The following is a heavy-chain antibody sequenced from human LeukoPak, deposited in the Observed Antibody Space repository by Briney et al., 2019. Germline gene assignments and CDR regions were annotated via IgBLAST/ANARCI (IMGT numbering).Heavy chain of an antibody. V-gene: IGHV5-51*01. CDR1: GYSFTSYW. CDR2: IYLGDSDT. D-gene: IGHD5-18*01. Sequence: GESLKISGKGSGYSFTSYWIGWVRQMPGKGLEWMGIIYLGDSDTRYSPSFQGQVTISADKSISTAYLQWSSLKASDTAMYYCARHFTAMMGPYYMDVWGKGTTVTVSS. J-gene: IGHJ6*03. CDR3: ARHFTAMMGPYYMDV.